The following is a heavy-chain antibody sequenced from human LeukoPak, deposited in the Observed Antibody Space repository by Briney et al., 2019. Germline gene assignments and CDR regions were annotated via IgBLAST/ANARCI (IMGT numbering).Heavy chain of an antibody. Sequence: ASVKVSCKASGYTFTSYGISWVRQAPGQGLEWMGWISAYNGNTNYAQKLQGRVTMTTDTSTSTAYMELRSLRSDDTAVYYCARDAAYCSSTSCPRHFDYWGQGTLVTVSS. J-gene: IGHJ4*02. V-gene: IGHV1-18*01. CDR1: GYTFTSYG. CDR2: ISAYNGNT. CDR3: ARDAAYCSSTSCPRHFDY. D-gene: IGHD2-2*01.